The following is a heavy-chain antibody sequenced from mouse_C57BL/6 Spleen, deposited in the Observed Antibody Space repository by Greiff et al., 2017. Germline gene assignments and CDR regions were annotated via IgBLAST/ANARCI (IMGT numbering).Heavy chain of an antibody. J-gene: IGHJ2*01. D-gene: IGHD1-1*01. CDR3: TRDTTVVPGNFDY. Sequence: QVQLQQSGAELVRPGASVTLSCKASGYTFTDYEMHWVKQTPVHGLEWIGAIDPETGGTAYNQKFKGKAILTADKSSSTAYMELRSLTSEDSAVYYCTRDTTVVPGNFDYWGQGTTLTVSS. CDR2: IDPETGGT. CDR1: GYTFTDYE. V-gene: IGHV1-15*01.